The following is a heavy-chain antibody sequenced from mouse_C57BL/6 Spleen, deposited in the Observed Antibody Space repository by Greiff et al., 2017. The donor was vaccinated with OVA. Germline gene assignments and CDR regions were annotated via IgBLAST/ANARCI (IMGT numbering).Heavy chain of an antibody. CDR2: IYPGDGDT. CDR1: GYAFSSSW. Sequence: VQLVESGPELVKPGASVKISCKASGYAFSSSWMNWVKQRPGKGLEWIGRIYPGDGDTNYNGKFKGKATLTADKSSSTAYMQLSSLTSEDSAVYFGYYAMDYWGQGTSVTVSS. CDR3: YYAMDY. J-gene: IGHJ4*01. V-gene: IGHV1-82*01.